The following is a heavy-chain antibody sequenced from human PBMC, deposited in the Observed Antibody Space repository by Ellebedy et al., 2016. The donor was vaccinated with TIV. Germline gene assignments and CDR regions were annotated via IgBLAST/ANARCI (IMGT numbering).Heavy chain of an antibody. J-gene: IGHJ4*02. CDR1: GGSISSYY. CDR2: IYTSGST. V-gene: IGHV4-4*07. Sequence: SETLSLTXTVSGGSISSYYWSWIRQPAGKGLEWIGRIYTSGSTNYNPSLKSRVTMSVDTSKNQFSLKLSSVTAADTAVYYCARVAPITMVRGVIITDYFDYWGQGTLVTVSS. CDR3: ARVAPITMVRGVIITDYFDY. D-gene: IGHD3-10*01.